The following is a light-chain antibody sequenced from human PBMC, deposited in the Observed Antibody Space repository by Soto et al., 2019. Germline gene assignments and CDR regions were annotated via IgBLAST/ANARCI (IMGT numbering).Light chain of an antibody. CDR1: TGPVTSGQY. CDR3: LLSVGGARV. V-gene: IGLV7-46*01. CDR2: DTT. Sequence: QSVVTQEPSLTVSPGGTVTLTCGSSTGPVTSGQYPYWFQQKPGQAPRTLIYDTTNRHSWTPARFSGSLLGGKAALTLSGAQPEDEAVFYCLLSVGGARVFGGGTQLTVL. J-gene: IGLJ3*02.